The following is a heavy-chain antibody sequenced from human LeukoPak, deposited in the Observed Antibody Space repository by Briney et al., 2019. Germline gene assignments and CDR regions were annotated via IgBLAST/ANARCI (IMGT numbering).Heavy chain of an antibody. CDR2: IYYSGST. Sequence: SETLSLTCTVCGSSISSSSYYWGWIRQPPGKGLEWIGSIYYSGSTYYNPSLKSRVTISVDTSKNQFSLKLSSVTAAVTAVYYCEASSGYYYSPLDYWGQGTLVTVS. D-gene: IGHD3-22*01. J-gene: IGHJ4*02. V-gene: IGHV4-39*01. CDR1: GSSISSSSYY. CDR3: EASSGYYYSPLDY.